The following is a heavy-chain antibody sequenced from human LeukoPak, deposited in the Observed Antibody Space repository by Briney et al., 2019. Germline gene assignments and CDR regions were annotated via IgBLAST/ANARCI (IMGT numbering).Heavy chain of an antibody. J-gene: IGHJ4*02. CDR1: GFNFSSYG. Sequence: GGSLRLSCAASGFNFSSYGMHWVRQAPGKGLERVAVIWYDGSNKYYADSVKGRFTISRDNSKNTLYLQMNSLRAEDTAVYYCARSDRVGAARHWGQGTLVTVSS. CDR3: ARSDRVGAARH. D-gene: IGHD6-6*01. V-gene: IGHV3-33*01. CDR2: IWYDGSNK.